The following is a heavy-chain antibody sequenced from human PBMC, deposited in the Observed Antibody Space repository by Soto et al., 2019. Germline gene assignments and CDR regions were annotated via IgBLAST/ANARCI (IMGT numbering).Heavy chain of an antibody. Sequence: QVQLVESGGGVVQPGRSLRLSCAASGFTFSSYGMHWVRQAPGKGLEWVAVISYDGSNKYYADSVKGRFTISRDNSKNTLYLQRNSLRAEDTDVYYCAKGSLGWNFSRGYYGMDVWGQGTTVTVSS. D-gene: IGHD1-7*01. CDR1: GFTFSSYG. J-gene: IGHJ6*02. V-gene: IGHV3-30*18. CDR3: AKGSLGWNFSRGYYGMDV. CDR2: ISYDGSNK.